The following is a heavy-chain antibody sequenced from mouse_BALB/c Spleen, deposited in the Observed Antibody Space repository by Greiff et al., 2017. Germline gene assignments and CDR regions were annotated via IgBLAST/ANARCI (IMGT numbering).Heavy chain of an antibody. CDR1: GFTFSSYA. Sequence: EVQLVESGGGLVKPGGSLKLSCAASGFTFSSYAMSWVRQTPEKRLEWVASISSGGSTYYPDSVKGRFTISRDNARNILYLQMSSLRSEDTAMYYCARKNGGLLRGYFDYWGQGTTLTVSS. CDR2: ISSGGST. J-gene: IGHJ2*01. D-gene: IGHD2-3*01. CDR3: ARKNGGLLRGYFDY. V-gene: IGHV5-6-5*01.